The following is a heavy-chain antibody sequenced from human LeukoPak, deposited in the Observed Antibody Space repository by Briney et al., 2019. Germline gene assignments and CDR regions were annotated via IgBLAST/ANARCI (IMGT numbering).Heavy chain of an antibody. CDR3: ATGPPIVVVTNYYYGMDV. Sequence: ASVNVSCKVSGYTLTELSMHWVRQAPGKGLEWMGGFDPEDGETIYAQKFQGRVTMTEDASTDTAYMELSSLRSEDTAVYYCATGPPIVVVTNYYYGMDVWGQGTTVTVSS. V-gene: IGHV1-24*01. J-gene: IGHJ6*02. CDR1: GYTLTELS. D-gene: IGHD3-22*01. CDR2: FDPEDGET.